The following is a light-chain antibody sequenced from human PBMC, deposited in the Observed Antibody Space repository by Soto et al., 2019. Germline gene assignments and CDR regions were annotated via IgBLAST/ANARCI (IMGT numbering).Light chain of an antibody. CDR3: KQYNTWASIT. J-gene: IGKJ5*01. V-gene: IGKV3-15*01. Sequence: EIVLTQSPGTLSLSPGETATLSCRAIQSVSSSYLAWYQQKPGQAPRLLVYDTSIRATGIPARFSGSGSGTEFTHTISSLQSEDFAIYYCKQYNTWASITFGQGTRLENK. CDR1: QSVSSSY. CDR2: DTS.